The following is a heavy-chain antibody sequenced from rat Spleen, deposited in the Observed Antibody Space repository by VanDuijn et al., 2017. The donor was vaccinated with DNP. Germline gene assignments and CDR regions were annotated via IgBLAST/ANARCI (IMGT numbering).Heavy chain of an antibody. V-gene: IGHV3-1*01. J-gene: IGHJ2*01. D-gene: IGHD1-5*01. CDR2: ITYSGDT. Sequence: EVQLQESGPGLVKPSQSLSLTCSVTAYSITTNYWGWIRKFPGNKMEWVGHITYSGDTSYNPSLRSRISITRDTSKNQFFLHLNSVTTEDTATYYCARWYNFFDYWGQGVMVTVSS. CDR3: ARWYNFFDY. CDR1: AYSITTNY.